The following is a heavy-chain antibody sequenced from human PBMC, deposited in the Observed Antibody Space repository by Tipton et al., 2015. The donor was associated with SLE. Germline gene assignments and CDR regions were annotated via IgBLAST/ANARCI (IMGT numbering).Heavy chain of an antibody. V-gene: IGHV4-39*07. CDR3: ARHIPGGSSWHYYYYYGMDV. CDR1: GGSISSSSYY. J-gene: IGHJ6*02. D-gene: IGHD6-13*01. CDR2: IYYSGST. Sequence: TLSLTCTVSGGSISSSSYYWGWIRQPPGKGLEWIGSIYYSGSTYYNPSLKSRVTISVDTPKNQFSLKLSSVTAADTAVYYCARHIPGGSSWHYYYYYGMDVWGQGTTVTVSS.